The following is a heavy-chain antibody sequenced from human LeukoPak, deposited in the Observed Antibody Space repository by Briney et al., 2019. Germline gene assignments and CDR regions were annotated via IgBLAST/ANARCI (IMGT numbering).Heavy chain of an antibody. CDR2: IYYSGST. D-gene: IGHD3-10*01. CDR1: GGSISSYY. CDR3: ARGGKIMITMVRGALASTDGFDI. V-gene: IGHV4-59*01. Sequence: SETLSLTCTVSGGSISSYYWSRIRQPPGKGLEWIGYIYYSGSTNYNPSLKSRVTISVDTSKNQFSLKLSSVTAADTAVYFCARGGKIMITMVRGALASTDGFDIWGQGTLVTVSS. J-gene: IGHJ3*02.